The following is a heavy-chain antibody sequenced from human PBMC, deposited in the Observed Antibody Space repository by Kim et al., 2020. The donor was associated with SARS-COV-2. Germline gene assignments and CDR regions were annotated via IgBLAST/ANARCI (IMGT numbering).Heavy chain of an antibody. D-gene: IGHD6-13*01. CDR3: AREIAVAGTGFDY. CDR2: IRSTGSTI. J-gene: IGHJ4*02. CDR1: GFTFSSYS. Sequence: GGSLRLSCAASGFTFSSYSLNWVRQAPGKGLEWVSYIRSTGSTIYYADSVKGRFTISRDNAKNSLYLQMNSLRDEDTAVYYCAREIAVAGTGFDYWGQGSLVTVSS. V-gene: IGHV3-48*02.